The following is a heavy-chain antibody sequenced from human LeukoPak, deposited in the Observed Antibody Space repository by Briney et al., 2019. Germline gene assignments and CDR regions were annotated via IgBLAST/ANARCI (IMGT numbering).Heavy chain of an antibody. CDR3: ARGDFDAFDI. Sequence: SETLSLTCTVSGGSISSSSYYWGWIRQPPGKGLEWIGSIYYSGSTYYNPSLKSRVTISVDTSKNQFSLKLSSLTAADTAVYYCARGDFDAFDIWGQGTMVTVSS. V-gene: IGHV4-39*01. J-gene: IGHJ3*02. CDR2: IYYSGST. D-gene: IGHD3-3*01. CDR1: GGSISSSSYY.